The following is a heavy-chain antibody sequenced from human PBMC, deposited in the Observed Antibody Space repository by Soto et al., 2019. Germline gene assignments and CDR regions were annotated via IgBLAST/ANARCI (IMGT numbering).Heavy chain of an antibody. J-gene: IGHJ4*02. V-gene: IGHV3-21*01. CDR2: ISSSSSYI. Sequence: GGSLRLSCAASGFTFSSYSMNWVRQAPGKGLEWVSSISSSSSYIYYADSVKGRFTISRDNAKNSLYLQMNSLRAEDTAVYYGASDGSRNVWGSYRYTAAVIDYWGQGTLVTVSS. D-gene: IGHD3-16*02. CDR3: ASDGSRNVWGSYRYTAAVIDY. CDR1: GFTFSSYS.